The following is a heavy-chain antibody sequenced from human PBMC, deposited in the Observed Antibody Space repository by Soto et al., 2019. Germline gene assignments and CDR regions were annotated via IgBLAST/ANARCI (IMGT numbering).Heavy chain of an antibody. J-gene: IGHJ4*02. CDR1: GYSFTSYW. CDR2: IYPGDSDT. D-gene: IGHD5-12*01. Sequence: GESLKISCKGSGYSFTSYWIGWVRQMPGKGLEWMGIIYPGDSDTRYSPSFQGQVTISADKSISTASLQWSSLKASDTAMYYWARLGYGREMATMGTFDYWGQGTLVTVSS. V-gene: IGHV5-51*01. CDR3: ARLGYGREMATMGTFDY.